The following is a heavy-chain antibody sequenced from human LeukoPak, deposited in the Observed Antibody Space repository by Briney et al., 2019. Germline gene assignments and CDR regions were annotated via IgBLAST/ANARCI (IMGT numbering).Heavy chain of an antibody. CDR2: ISSSSSYI. CDR1: GFTFSSYS. D-gene: IGHD4-17*01. V-gene: IGHV3-21*01. Sequence: PGGSLRLSCAASGFTFSSYSMNWVRQAPGKGLEWVSSISSSSSYIYYADSVKGRFTISRDNAKNSLYLQMNSLRPEDTAVYYCARATVTTIPLHYYGMDVWGKGTTVTVSS. CDR3: ARATVTTIPLHYYGMDV. J-gene: IGHJ6*04.